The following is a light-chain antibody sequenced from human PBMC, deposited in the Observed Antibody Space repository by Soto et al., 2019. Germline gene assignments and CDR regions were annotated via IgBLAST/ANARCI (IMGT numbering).Light chain of an antibody. CDR3: SSYTSSSTRGV. Sequence: QSVLTQPASVSGSPGQSITISCTGTSSDVGGYNYVSWYQQHPGKAPKLMIYDVSNRPSGVSNRFSGSKSGNTASLTISGHQAEDEADYYCSSYTSSSTRGVFGTGTKLTVL. V-gene: IGLV2-14*01. J-gene: IGLJ1*01. CDR1: SSDVGGYNY. CDR2: DVS.